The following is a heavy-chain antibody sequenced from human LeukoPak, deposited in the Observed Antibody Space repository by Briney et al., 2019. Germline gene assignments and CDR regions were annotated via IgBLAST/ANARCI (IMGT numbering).Heavy chain of an antibody. V-gene: IGHV4-39*01. J-gene: IGHJ4*02. CDR3: ARRGVTTVTTFDY. D-gene: IGHD4-17*01. CDR1: GGSISSSSYY. CDR2: IYYSGST. Sequence: PSETLSLTCTVSGGSISSSSYYWGWIRQPPGEGLEWIGSIYYSGSTYYNPSLKSRVTISVDTSKNQFSLKLSSVTAADTAVYYCARRGVTTVTTFDYWGQGTLVTVSS.